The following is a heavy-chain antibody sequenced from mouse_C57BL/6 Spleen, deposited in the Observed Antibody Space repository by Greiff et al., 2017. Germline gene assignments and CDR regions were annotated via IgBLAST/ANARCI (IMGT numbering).Heavy chain of an antibody. J-gene: IGHJ1*03. CDR1: GYAFSSYW. Sequence: QVQLQQSGAELVKPGASVKISCKASGYAFSSYWMNWVKQRPGKGLEWIGQIYPGDGDTNYNGKFKGKATLTADKSSSTAYMQLSSLTSEDSAVYFCARYYYGSSYGYWYFDVWGTGTTVTVSS. CDR2: IYPGDGDT. V-gene: IGHV1-80*01. CDR3: ARYYYGSSYGYWYFDV. D-gene: IGHD1-1*01.